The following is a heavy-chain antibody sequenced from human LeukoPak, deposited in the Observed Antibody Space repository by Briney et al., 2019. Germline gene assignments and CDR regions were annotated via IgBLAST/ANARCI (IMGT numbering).Heavy chain of an antibody. CDR3: ARALVPAAIDYYYYTDV. J-gene: IGHJ6*03. CDR1: GFTFDDYG. CDR2: INWNGGST. V-gene: IGHV3-20*01. Sequence: GGSLRLSCAASGFTFDDYGMSWVRQAPGKGLEWVSGINWNGGSTGYADSVKGRFTISRDNAKNSLYLQMNSLRAEDTALYHCARALVPAAIDYYYYTDVWGKGTTVTISS. D-gene: IGHD2-2*02.